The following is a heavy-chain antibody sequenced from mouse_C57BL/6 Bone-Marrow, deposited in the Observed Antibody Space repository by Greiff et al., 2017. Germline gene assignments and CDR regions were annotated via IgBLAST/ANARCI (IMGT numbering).Heavy chain of an antibody. CDR1: GYTFTSYW. V-gene: IGHV1-55*01. Sequence: QVQLQQPGAELVKPGASVKMSCKASGYTFTSYWITWVKQRPGQGLEWIGDIYPTSGRTNYNEKFKSKAILTVDTSSNTAYMQLSSLTSEDSAVFYCARSDPLGRSLDYWGQGTTLTVSS. CDR2: IYPTSGRT. CDR3: ARSDPLGRSLDY. D-gene: IGHD4-1*01. J-gene: IGHJ2*01.